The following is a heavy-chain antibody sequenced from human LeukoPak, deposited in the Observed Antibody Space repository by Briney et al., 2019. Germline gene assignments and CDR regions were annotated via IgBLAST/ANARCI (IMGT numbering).Heavy chain of an antibody. D-gene: IGHD3-22*01. CDR3: ARGAAYYYDSSAYYCGY. Sequence: GGSLRLSCAASGFTFSSYSMNWVRQAPGKGLEWVSFISSSRSYIYYADSVKGRFTISRDNAKNSLYLQMSSLRAEDTAVYYCARGAAYYYDSSAYYCGYWGQGTLVTVSS. V-gene: IGHV3-21*01. J-gene: IGHJ4*02. CDR1: GFTFSSYS. CDR2: ISSSRSYI.